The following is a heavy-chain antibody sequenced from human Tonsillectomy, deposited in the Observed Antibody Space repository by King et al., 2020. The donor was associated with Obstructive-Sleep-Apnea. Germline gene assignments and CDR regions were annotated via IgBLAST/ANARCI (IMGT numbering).Heavy chain of an antibody. CDR2: IYYSGKT. CDR1: GGVISRYY. V-gene: IGHV4-59*01. J-gene: IGHJ4*02. D-gene: IGHD4-23*01. Sequence: QLQESGPGLVKPSETLSLTCSVSGGVISRYYWSWIRQRPGKGLEGIGYIYYSGKTNYSPSLKGRVTISVDTSKNQVSLKRSSVTAADTAVYYVAREGGGGNSNYFDYWGQGTLVTVSS. CDR3: AREGGGGNSNYFDY.